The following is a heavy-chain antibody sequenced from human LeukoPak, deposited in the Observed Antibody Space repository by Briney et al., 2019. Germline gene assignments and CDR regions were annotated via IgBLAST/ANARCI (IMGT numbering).Heavy chain of an antibody. D-gene: IGHD1-26*01. Sequence: GASVTVSCKASGYTFTSYYMHWVRQAPGQGLEWMGIINPSGGSTSYAQKLQGRVTMTRDMSTSTVYMELSSLRSEDTAVYYCAREGWVGDTHHDAFDIWGQGTMVTVSS. CDR3: AREGWVGDTHHDAFDI. CDR1: GYTFTSYY. J-gene: IGHJ3*02. CDR2: INPSGGST. V-gene: IGHV1-46*01.